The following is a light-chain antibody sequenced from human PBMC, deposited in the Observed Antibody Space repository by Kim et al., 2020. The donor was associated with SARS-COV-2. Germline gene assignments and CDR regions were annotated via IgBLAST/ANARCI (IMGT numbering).Light chain of an antibody. CDR1: QSISSW. CDR2: ESS. CDR3: QQYNSYPLT. Sequence: DIQRTQEREKRSASVGDRVTISCRASQSISSWLAWYQQKPGKAPNLLIYESSSLESGVPSRFSGSGSGTEFTLTISSLQPDDFATYYCQQYNSYPLTFGGGTKVDIK. J-gene: IGKJ4*01. V-gene: IGKV1-5*03.